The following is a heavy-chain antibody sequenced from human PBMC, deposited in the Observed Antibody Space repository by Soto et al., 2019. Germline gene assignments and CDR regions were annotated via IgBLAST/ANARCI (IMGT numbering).Heavy chain of an antibody. V-gene: IGHV4-4*02. CDR3: ASSLLYYYYGMDV. CDR1: GGSISSSNW. CDR2: IYHSGST. Sequence: LSLTCAVSGGSISSSNWWSWVRQPPGKGLEWIGEIYHSGSTNYNPSLKSRVTISVDKSKNQFSLKLSSVTAADTAVYYCASSLLYYYYGMDVWGQGTTVTVSS. J-gene: IGHJ6*02.